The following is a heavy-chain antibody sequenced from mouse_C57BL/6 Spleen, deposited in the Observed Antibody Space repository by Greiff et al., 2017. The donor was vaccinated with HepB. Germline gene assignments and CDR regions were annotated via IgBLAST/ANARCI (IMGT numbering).Heavy chain of an antibody. CDR3: ARGGVLGDYSHFDY. Sequence: QVQLKQPGAELVKPGASVKLSCKASGYTFTSYWMHWVKQRPGQGLEWIGMIHPNSGSTNYNEKFKSKATLTVDKSSSTAYMQLSSLTSEDSAVYYCARGGVLGDYSHFDYWGQGTTLTVSS. D-gene: IGHD2-13*01. J-gene: IGHJ2*01. V-gene: IGHV1-64*01. CDR1: GYTFTSYW. CDR2: IHPNSGST.